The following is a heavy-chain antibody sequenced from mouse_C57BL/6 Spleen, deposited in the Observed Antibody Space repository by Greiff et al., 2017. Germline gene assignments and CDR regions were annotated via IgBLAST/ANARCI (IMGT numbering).Heavy chain of an antibody. J-gene: IGHJ2*01. D-gene: IGHD2-5*01. CDR2: IYPGGGYT. CDR3: ARGRGYSNFDY. Sequence: VQLQQSGAELVRPGTSVKMSCKASGYTFTNYWIGWAKQRPGHGLEWIGVIYPGGGYTNYNEKFKGKATLTADKSSSTAYMQFSSLTSEDSAIYYCARGRGYSNFDYWGQGTTLTVSS. V-gene: IGHV1-63*01. CDR1: GYTFTNYW.